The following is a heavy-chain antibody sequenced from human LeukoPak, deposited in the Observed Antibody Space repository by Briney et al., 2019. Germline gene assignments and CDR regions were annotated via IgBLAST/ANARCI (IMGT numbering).Heavy chain of an antibody. D-gene: IGHD1-26*01. CDR3: AKVPPRIVGAID. Sequence: GGSLRLSCAASGFTVSSNYMSWVRQAPGKGLEWVSVIYSGGSTYYADSVKGRFTISRDNSKNTLYLQMNSLRAEDTAVYYCAKVPPRIVGAIDWGQGTLVTVSS. V-gene: IGHV3-53*05. CDR1: GFTVSSNY. CDR2: IYSGGST. J-gene: IGHJ4*02.